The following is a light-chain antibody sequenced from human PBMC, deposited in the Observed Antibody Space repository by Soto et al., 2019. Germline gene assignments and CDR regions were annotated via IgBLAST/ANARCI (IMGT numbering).Light chain of an antibody. J-gene: IGLJ1*01. CDR3: SSYTSSSTYV. CDR2: DVS. V-gene: IGLV2-11*01. Sequence: QSALTQPRSVSGSPGQSVTISCTGTSSDVGAYNYVFWYQQHPGKAPKFMIYDVSKRPSGVPDRFSGSKSGNTASLTISGLQAEDEADYYCSSYTSSSTYVFGTGTKVTVL. CDR1: SSDVGAYNY.